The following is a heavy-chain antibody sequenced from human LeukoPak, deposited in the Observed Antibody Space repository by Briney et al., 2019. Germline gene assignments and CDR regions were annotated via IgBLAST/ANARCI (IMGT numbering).Heavy chain of an antibody. Sequence: GASVKVSCKASGYTFTNYAMHWVRQAPGQRLEWMGWINAGNGNTKYSQKFQGRVTITRDTSASTAYMELSSLRSEDTAVYYCASGYDYVWGSYRGAFDIWGQGTMVTVSS. CDR1: GYTFTNYA. J-gene: IGHJ3*02. V-gene: IGHV1-3*01. CDR3: ASGYDYVWGSYRGAFDI. CDR2: INAGNGNT. D-gene: IGHD3-16*02.